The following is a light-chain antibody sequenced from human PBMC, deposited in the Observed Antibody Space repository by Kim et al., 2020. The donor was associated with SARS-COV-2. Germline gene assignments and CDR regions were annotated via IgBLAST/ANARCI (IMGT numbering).Light chain of an antibody. V-gene: IGLV1-40*01. Sequence: RVTIACTGSSSNIGAGYDVHWYQQFPGTAPKLLIYGNTNRPSGVPDRFSGSKSGTSASLAITGLQAEDEADYFCQSYDNSLSGYVFATGTKVTVL. J-gene: IGLJ1*01. CDR3: QSYDNSLSGYV. CDR1: SSNIGAGYD. CDR2: GNT.